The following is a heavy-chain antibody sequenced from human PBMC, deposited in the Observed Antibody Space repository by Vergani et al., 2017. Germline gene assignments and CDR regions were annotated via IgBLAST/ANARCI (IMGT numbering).Heavy chain of an antibody. D-gene: IGHD6-13*01. Sequence: VQLVESGGGVVQPGRSLRLSCAASGFTFSSYAMHWVRQAPGKGLEWVAVISYDGSNKYYADSVKGRFTISRDNSKNTLYLQMNSLRAEDTAVYYCARKIAAAGIDYWGQGTLVTVSS. J-gene: IGHJ4*02. CDR2: ISYDGSNK. CDR1: GFTFSSYA. CDR3: ARKIAAAGIDY. V-gene: IGHV3-30*01.